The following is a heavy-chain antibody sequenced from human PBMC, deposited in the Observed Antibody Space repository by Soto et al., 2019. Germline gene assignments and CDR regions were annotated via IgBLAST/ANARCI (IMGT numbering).Heavy chain of an antibody. V-gene: IGHV4-31*03. CDR2: IYHTGTT. Sequence: HVQLQESGPGLVKPSQTLSLTCTVSGDPLSLGGYYWTWIRQHPGKGLEWIGYIYHTGTTYYNPSLKSRVIMSLDMVKNEFSLNLASVTAADTAVYYCARDGSSTANWLDPWGQGTRVTVSS. D-gene: IGHD2-2*01. CDR1: GDPLSLGGYY. J-gene: IGHJ5*02. CDR3: ARDGSSTANWLDP.